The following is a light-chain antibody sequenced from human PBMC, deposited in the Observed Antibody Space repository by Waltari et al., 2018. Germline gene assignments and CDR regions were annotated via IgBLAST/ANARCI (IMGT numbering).Light chain of an antibody. Sequence: EIVMTQSPATLFVSPGERATLSCRASQSISSNLAWYQQKPGQAPRLLRYGESPRATATPARFSGSGSGTEFALTISSLQSEDSAVYYCQQYQNWPQTFGQGTKLQIK. CDR1: QSISSN. CDR3: QQYQNWPQT. J-gene: IGKJ2*01. V-gene: IGKV3-15*01. CDR2: GES.